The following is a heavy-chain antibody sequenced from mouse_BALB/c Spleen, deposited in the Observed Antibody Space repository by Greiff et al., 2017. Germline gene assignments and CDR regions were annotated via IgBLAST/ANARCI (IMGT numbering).Heavy chain of an antibody. Sequence: QVQLQQPGAELVKPGASVKLSCKASGYTFTRYYMYWVKQRPGQGLEWIGGINPSNGGTNFNEKFKSKATLTVDKSSSTAYMQLSSLTSEDSAVYDWTRLENWDGDDWGQGTTLTVSS. CDR3: TRLENWDGDD. CDR1: GYTFTRYY. D-gene: IGHD4-1*01. J-gene: IGHJ2*01. CDR2: INPSNGGT. V-gene: IGHV1S81*02.